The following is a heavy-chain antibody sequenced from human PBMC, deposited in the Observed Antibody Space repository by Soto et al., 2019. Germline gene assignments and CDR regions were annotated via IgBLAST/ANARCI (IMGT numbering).Heavy chain of an antibody. V-gene: IGHV4-34*01. Sequence: QVQLQQWGAGLVKPSETLSLSCAVYGQSFSGHSWAWIRQPPGKGLEWIGEINESGSTYYNPSLKSRVTKPTDTSKDQFSLKLSSVSAADTAAYFCARGSGIVALPGELEDDKYDYWGQGTLVNVSS. D-gene: IGHD1-1*01. J-gene: IGHJ4*02. CDR1: GQSFSGHS. CDR2: INESGST. CDR3: ARGSGIVALPGELEDDKYDY.